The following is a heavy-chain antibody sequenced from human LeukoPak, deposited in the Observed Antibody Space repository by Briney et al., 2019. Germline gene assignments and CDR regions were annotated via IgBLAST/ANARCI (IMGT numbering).Heavy chain of an antibody. CDR2: ISSSSSYI. CDR3: ARVYSSSSGLNY. V-gene: IGHV3-21*01. D-gene: IGHD6-6*01. CDR1: GFTFSTYS. Sequence: GGSLRLSCAASGFTFSTYSMNWVRQAPGKGLEWVSSISSSSSYIYYADSVKGRFTISRDNAKNSLHLQMNSLRAEDTAVYYCARVYSSSSGLNYWGQGTLVTVSS. J-gene: IGHJ4*02.